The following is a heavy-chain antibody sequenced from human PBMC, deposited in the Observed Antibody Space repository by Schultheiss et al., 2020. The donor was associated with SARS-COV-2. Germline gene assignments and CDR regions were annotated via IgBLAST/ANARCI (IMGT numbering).Heavy chain of an antibody. Sequence: GGSLRLSCAVSGVTFSSYGMHWVRQSPGKGLEWVAVIWYDGSNKYYADSVRGRFTISRDNAKNSLYLQMNSLRAEDTAVYFCARDQSLYSSSPIDYYGLDVWGQGTTVTVSS. CDR1: GVTFSSYG. V-gene: IGHV3-33*01. CDR2: IWYDGSNK. J-gene: IGHJ6*02. D-gene: IGHD6-6*01. CDR3: ARDQSLYSSSPIDYYGLDV.